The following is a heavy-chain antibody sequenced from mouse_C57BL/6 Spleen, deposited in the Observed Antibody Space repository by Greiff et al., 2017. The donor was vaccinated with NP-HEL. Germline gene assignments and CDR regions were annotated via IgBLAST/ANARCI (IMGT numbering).Heavy chain of an antibody. V-gene: IGHV5-6*02. J-gene: IGHJ2*01. Sequence: EVKLEESGGDLVKPGGSLKLSCAASGFTFSSYGMSWVRQTPDKRLEWVATISSGGSYTYYPDSVQGRFTISRDNAKNTLYLQMSSLNSEDTAMYYCARHSTIVTCFDYWGQGTTLTVSS. D-gene: IGHD2-5*01. CDR3: ARHSTIVTCFDY. CDR1: GFTFSSYG. CDR2: ISSGGSYT.